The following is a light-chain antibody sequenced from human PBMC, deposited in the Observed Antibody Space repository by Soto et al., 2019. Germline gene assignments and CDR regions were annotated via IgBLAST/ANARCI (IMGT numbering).Light chain of an antibody. CDR3: QQYYSSPQT. CDR1: QSILYISNSKNY. J-gene: IGKJ1*01. CDR2: WAS. Sequence: DIVMTQSPDSLAVSLGERATINCKSSQSILYISNSKNYLAWYQQKPGQPPKLLIYWASTRESGVPDRFSGSGSGTDFTLTISSLQAEDVAFYYCQQYYSSPQTFGQGTRVEI. V-gene: IGKV4-1*01.